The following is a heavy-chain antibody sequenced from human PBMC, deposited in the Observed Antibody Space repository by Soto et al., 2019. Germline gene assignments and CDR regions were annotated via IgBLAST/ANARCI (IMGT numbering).Heavy chain of an antibody. CDR3: TMVRGVTGPFDY. J-gene: IGHJ4*02. Sequence: GGSLRLSCTASGFTFGDYAMSWLRQAPGKGLEWVGFIRSKAYGGTTEYAASVKGRFTISRGDSKSIAYLQMNSLKTEDTAVYYCTMVRGVTGPFDYWGQGTLVTVSS. CDR1: GFTFGDYA. V-gene: IGHV3-49*03. CDR2: IRSKAYGGTT. D-gene: IGHD3-10*01.